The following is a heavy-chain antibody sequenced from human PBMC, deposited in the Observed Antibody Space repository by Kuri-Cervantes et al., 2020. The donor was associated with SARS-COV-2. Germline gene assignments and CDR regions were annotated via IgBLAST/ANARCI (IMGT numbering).Heavy chain of an antibody. Sequence: GESLKIPCAASGFTFSSYWMSWVRQAPGKGLEWVANIKQDGSERFYVDSVKGRFTISRDNAKNSLYLQMDSLRVEDTAVYYCARDADSSSWYAYWGQGALVTVSS. V-gene: IGHV3-7*01. CDR2: IKQDGSER. CDR1: GFTFSSYW. CDR3: ARDADSSSWYAY. J-gene: IGHJ4*02. D-gene: IGHD3-22*01.